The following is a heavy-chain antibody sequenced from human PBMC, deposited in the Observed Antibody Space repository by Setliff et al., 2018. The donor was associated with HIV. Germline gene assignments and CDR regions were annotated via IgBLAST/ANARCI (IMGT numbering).Heavy chain of an antibody. CDR3: ALPYCGGGNCWSSASLPPAGWFDP. J-gene: IGHJ5*02. D-gene: IGHD2-15*01. CDR1: GGTFSSYG. V-gene: IGHV1-69*05. CDR2: IIPMFGTG. Sequence: ASVKVSCKTSGGTFSSYGISWVRQAPGQGLEWMGGIIPMFGTGFYAQKFQGRVTITTDESTSTAYMELSSLRSEDTAVYYCALPYCGGGNCWSSASLPPAGWFDPWGQGTLVTVSS.